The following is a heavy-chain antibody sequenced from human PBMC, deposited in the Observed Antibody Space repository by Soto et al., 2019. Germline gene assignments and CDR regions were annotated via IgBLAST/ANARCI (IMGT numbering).Heavy chain of an antibody. CDR1: SDSVTSNVW. CDR2: AYHNGLT. V-gene: IGHV4-4*02. Sequence: SETLSLTLDVSSDSVTSNVWWSWVRQPPGKGLEWIGEAYHNGLTDYNPSLKSRVTMSVDTSKNEFSLKLTSLTAADTAIYYFARDAAVPGESDRFDYWGQGTMVPVSS. J-gene: IGHJ4*02. CDR3: ARDAAVPGESDRFDY. D-gene: IGHD6-19*01.